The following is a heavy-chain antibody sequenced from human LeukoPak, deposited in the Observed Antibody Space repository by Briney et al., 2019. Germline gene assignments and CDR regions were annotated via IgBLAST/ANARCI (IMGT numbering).Heavy chain of an antibody. CDR1: GGSSSAYY. CDR2: INHSGST. CDR3: ARGLGTMIVV. V-gene: IGHV4-34*01. Sequence: SETLSLTCAVYGGSSSAYYYFWIRQPPGKGLEWIGEINHSGSTNYNPSLRSRVTISVDTSTNQFSLGLSSVTAADTAVYYCARGLGTMIVVWGQGTLVTVSS. D-gene: IGHD3-22*01. J-gene: IGHJ4*02.